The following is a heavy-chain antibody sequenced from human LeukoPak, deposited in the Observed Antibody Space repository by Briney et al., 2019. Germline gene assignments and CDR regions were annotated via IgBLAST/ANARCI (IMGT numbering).Heavy chain of an antibody. J-gene: IGHJ4*02. D-gene: IGHD1-7*01. Sequence: GGSLRLSCAASGFTFSSYWMTWVRQAPGKGLEWVANIKQDGSEKFYADSVRGRFTVSRDNAKHSVYLQMNSLRVDDTAVYYCAREGGTQDYWGQGTLVTVSS. V-gene: IGHV3-7*01. CDR1: GFTFSSYW. CDR2: IKQDGSEK. CDR3: AREGGTQDY.